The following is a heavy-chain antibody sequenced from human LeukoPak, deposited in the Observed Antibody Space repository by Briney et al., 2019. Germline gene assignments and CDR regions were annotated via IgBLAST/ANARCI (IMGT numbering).Heavy chain of an antibody. CDR3: AKNQGSSWQFYFDY. CDR2: ISGGGIT. CDR1: GLTFSSYA. J-gene: IGHJ4*02. D-gene: IGHD6-13*01. Sequence: GGSLRLSCAASGLTFSSYALSWVRQAPGEGLEWVAAISGGGITYYANSVKGRFTISRDNAKNTLSLQMNSLRAEDTAVYYCAKNQGSSWQFYFDYWGQGTLVTVSS. V-gene: IGHV3-23*01.